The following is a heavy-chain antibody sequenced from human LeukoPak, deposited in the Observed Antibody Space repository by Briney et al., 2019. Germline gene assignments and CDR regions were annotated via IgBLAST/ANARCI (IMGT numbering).Heavy chain of an antibody. CDR2: IRYDGSNK. CDR1: GFTFSSYG. CDR3: AKSRKRGYSLGIVDY. Sequence: PGGSLRLSCAASGFTFSSYGMHWVRQAPGKGLEWVAFIRYDGSNKYYADSVKGRFTISRDNSKNTLYLQMNSLRAEDTAVYYCAKSRKRGYSLGIVDYWGQGTLVTVSS. J-gene: IGHJ4*02. D-gene: IGHD5-18*01. V-gene: IGHV3-30*02.